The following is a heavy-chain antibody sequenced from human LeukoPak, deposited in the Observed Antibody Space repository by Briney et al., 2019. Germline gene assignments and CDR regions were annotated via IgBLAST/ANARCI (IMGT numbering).Heavy chain of an antibody. D-gene: IGHD5-18*01. Sequence: QPGRSLRLSCAASGFTFSSYGMHWVRQAPGKGLEWVAVKSYDGSNKYYADSVKGRFTISRDNSKNTLYLQMNSLRAEDTAVYYCAKEGYSYGFPDYWGQGTLVTVSS. J-gene: IGHJ4*02. CDR2: KSYDGSNK. V-gene: IGHV3-30*18. CDR3: AKEGYSYGFPDY. CDR1: GFTFSSYG.